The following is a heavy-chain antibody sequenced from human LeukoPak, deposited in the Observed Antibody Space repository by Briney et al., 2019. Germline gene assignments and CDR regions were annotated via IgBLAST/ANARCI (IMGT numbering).Heavy chain of an antibody. J-gene: IGHJ5*02. CDR3: ARYYDSWSGFDP. CDR1: GGSISNYY. Sequence: PSETLSLTCTVSGGSISNYYWSWIRQPAGEGLEWIGRVSNTGSTNYNPSLKSRVTLSIDTSKKQFSLKLSSVTAADTAVYYCARYYDSWSGFDPWGQGALVTVSS. D-gene: IGHD3-3*01. CDR2: VSNTGST. V-gene: IGHV4-4*07.